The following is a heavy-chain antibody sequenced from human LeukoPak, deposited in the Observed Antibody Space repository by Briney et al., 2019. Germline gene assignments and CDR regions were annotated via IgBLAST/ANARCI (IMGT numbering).Heavy chain of an antibody. CDR3: AATYYDFWSGSYNWFDP. CDR1: GFTFSSYW. Sequence: GGSLRLSCAASGFTFSSYWMHWVRQAPGKGLVWVSRTNSDGSSTSYADSVKGRFTISRDNAKNTLYLQMNSLRAEDTAVYYCAATYYDFWSGSYNWFDPWGQGTLVTVSS. J-gene: IGHJ5*02. CDR2: TNSDGSST. V-gene: IGHV3-74*01. D-gene: IGHD3-3*01.